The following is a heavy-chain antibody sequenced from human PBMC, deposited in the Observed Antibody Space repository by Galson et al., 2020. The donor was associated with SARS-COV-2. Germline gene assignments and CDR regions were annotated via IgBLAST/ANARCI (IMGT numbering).Heavy chain of an antibody. V-gene: IGHV3-30*02. CDR2: IRSDGSQV. CDR1: GLRFSSYG. J-gene: IGHJ6*03. D-gene: IGHD4-17*01. Sequence: GGSLRLSCAASGLRFSSYGMHWVRQAPGKGLEWVGIIRSDGSQVFYADSVKGRFIISRDNSMDTVYVQMNSLRVDDTAVYFCAKDPWVIHDDSVEYFYYLDVWGKGTKVTISS. CDR3: AKDPWVIHDDSVEYFYYLDV.